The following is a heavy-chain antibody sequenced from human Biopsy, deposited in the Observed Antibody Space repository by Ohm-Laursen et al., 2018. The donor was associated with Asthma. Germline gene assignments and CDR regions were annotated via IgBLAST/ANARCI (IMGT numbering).Heavy chain of an antibody. V-gene: IGHV1-69*13. J-gene: IGHJ4*02. D-gene: IGHD2-2*01. CDR1: GGTFNTYV. CDR3: ARKAGSCISRTCYSLDF. CDR2: TNSVFGTT. Sequence: SVKVSCKSLGGTFNTYVIGWVRQAPGQGLERMGGTNSVFGTTTYPQKFQDRVTITADDPTSTVYMELSSLRSEDTAVYYCARKAGSCISRTCYSLDFWGQGTLVTVSS.